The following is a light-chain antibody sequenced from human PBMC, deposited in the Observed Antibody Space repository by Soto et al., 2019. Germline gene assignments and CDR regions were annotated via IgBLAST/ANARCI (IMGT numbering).Light chain of an antibody. J-gene: IGLJ3*02. V-gene: IGLV2-14*01. CDR2: EVS. Sequence: QSALTQPASVSGSPGQSITISCTGTSSDVGGYNYVSWYQQHPGKAPKLMIYEVSNRPSGVSNRFSGSKSDNTASLTISGLQAEDEADYYCSSYTSSWVFGGGTKLTVL. CDR3: SSYTSSWV. CDR1: SSDVGGYNY.